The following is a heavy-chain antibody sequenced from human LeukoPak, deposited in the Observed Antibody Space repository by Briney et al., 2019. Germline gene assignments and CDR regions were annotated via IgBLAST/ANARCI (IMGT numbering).Heavy chain of an antibody. J-gene: IGHJ5*02. D-gene: IGHD6-13*01. CDR2: ISSSSSYI. CDR1: GFTFSSYS. CDR3: ARQLGGWFDP. Sequence: GGSLRLSCAASGFTFSSYSMNWVRQAPGKGLEWVSSISSSSSYIYYADSVKGRFTITRDNAKNSLYLQMNSLRAEDTAVYYCARQLGGWFDPWGRGTLVTVSS. V-gene: IGHV3-21*01.